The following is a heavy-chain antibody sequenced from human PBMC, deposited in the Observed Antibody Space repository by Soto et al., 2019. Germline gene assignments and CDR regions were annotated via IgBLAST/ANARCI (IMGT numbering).Heavy chain of an antibody. CDR1: GFTFDDYA. CDR2: ISWNSGSI. J-gene: IGHJ4*02. D-gene: IGHD4-17*01. V-gene: IGHV3-9*01. Sequence: EVQLVESGGGLVQPGRSLRLSCAASGFTFDDYAMHWVRQAPGKGLEWVSGISWNSGSIGYADSVKGRFTISRDNAKNSLYLQMNSLRAEDTALYYCAKDENGDYGSFFDYWCQGTLVTVSS. CDR3: AKDENGDYGSFFDY.